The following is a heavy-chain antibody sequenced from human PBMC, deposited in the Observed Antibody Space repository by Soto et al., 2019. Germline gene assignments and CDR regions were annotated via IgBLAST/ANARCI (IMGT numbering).Heavy chain of an antibody. CDR3: ARESRYCSGGSCYFLPGIDY. D-gene: IGHD2-15*01. V-gene: IGHV1-69*12. CDR2: ILPIFGTA. J-gene: IGHJ4*02. CDR1: GGTFRSYA. Sequence: QVQLVQSGAEVKKPGSSVKVSCKASGGTFRSYAISWVRQAPGQGLEWMGGILPIFGTANYAQKVQGRVTINADESTSTDYMELRGLRSEDTAVYYCARESRYCSGGSCYFLPGIDYWGQGTLVTVSS.